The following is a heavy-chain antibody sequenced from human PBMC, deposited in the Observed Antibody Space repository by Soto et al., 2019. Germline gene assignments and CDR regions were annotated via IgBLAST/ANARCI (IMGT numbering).Heavy chain of an antibody. CDR2: IYSGGRGGST. CDR1: AVTFRTYA. CDR3: ARPTYYYDSSGPPGY. Sequence: TGGSLRLSCEASAVTFRTYAMSWVRQAPGKGLEWVSIIYSGGRGGSTYYADSVKGRFTVSRDNAKNSLYLQMNSPRAEDTAVYYCARPTYYYDSSGPPGYWGQGTLVTVSS. V-gene: IGHV3-23*03. J-gene: IGHJ4*02. D-gene: IGHD3-22*01.